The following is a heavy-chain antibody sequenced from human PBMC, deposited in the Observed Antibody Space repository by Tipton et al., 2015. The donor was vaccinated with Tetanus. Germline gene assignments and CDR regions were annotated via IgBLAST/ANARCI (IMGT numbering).Heavy chain of an antibody. CDR1: GGSISSSNYY. V-gene: IGHV4-39*01. J-gene: IGHJ4*02. Sequence: TLSLTCTVSGGSISSSNYYWAWIRQTPGKGLEWIGSIYYGGNTYYNPSLKSRLTMAVDTSKTQVSLKLSSVTAADTAVYYCATGRRTVGFDYWGQGALVTVSS. D-gene: IGHD4-23*01. CDR2: IYYGGNT. CDR3: ATGRRTVGFDY.